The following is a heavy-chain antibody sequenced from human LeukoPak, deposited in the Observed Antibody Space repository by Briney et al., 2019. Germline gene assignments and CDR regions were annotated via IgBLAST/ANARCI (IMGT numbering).Heavy chain of an antibody. Sequence: GGSLRLSCGASGFTVSSNYMSWVRQAPGKGLEWVSTISSSGGYTYFADSVKGRFTISRDNSKNTLYLQMNSLRAEDTAVYYCARSVSSRFTSPRRPYYFDSWGQGTLVTVSS. V-gene: IGHV3-23*01. CDR3: ARSVSSRFTSPRRPYYFDS. CDR2: ISSSGGYT. CDR1: GFTVSSNY. J-gene: IGHJ4*02. D-gene: IGHD2-2*01.